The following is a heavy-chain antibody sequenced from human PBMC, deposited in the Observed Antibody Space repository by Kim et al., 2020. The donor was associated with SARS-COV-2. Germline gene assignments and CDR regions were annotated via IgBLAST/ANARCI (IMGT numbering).Heavy chain of an antibody. CDR3: ARAGSSWSSAFDI. V-gene: IGHV3-13*01. Sequence: GGSLRLSCAASGFTFSSYDMHWVRQATGKGLEWVSAIGTAGDTYYPGSVKGRFTISRENAKNSLYLQMNSLRAGDTAVYYCARAGSSWSSAFDIWGQGTMVTVSS. J-gene: IGHJ3*02. D-gene: IGHD6-13*01. CDR2: IGTAGDT. CDR1: GFTFSSYD.